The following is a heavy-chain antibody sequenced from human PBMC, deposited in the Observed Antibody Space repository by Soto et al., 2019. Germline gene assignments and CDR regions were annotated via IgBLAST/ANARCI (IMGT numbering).Heavy chain of an antibody. J-gene: IGHJ3*02. CDR1: GYSFTSYW. CDR2: IDPSDSYT. D-gene: IGHD3-22*01. V-gene: IGHV5-10-1*01. Sequence: PGESLKISCKGSGYSFTSYWISWVRQMPGKGLEWMGRIDPSDSYTNYSPSFQGHVTISADKSISTAYLQWSSLKASDTAMYYCARRIRTVSYYDSSCYYYDRNDAFDIWGQGTMVTVSS. CDR3: ARRIRTVSYYDSSCYYYDRNDAFDI.